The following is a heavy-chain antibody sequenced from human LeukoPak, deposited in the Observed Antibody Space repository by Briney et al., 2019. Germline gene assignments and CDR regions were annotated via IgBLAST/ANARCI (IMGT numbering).Heavy chain of an antibody. CDR2: INSDGSST. V-gene: IGHV3-74*01. J-gene: IGHJ4*02. CDR1: EFTFSSYW. D-gene: IGHD1-26*01. Sequence: PRCSLRLSCATSEFTFSSYWMHRVRQAPGKGMVWVSRINSDGSSTSYADSVKGRFTISRDNAKNTLYLQMNSLRAEDTAVYYCARDSGSSVGVDYWGQGTLVTVSS. CDR3: ARDSGSSVGVDY.